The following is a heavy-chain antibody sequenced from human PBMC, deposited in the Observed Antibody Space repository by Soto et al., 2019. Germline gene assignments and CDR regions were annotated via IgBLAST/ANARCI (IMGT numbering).Heavy chain of an antibody. CDR1: GYTFTGYY. V-gene: IGHV1-2*04. Sequence: ASVKVSCKASGYTFTGYYMHWVRQAPGQGLEWMGWINPNSGGTKYAQKFQGWVTMTRDTSISTAYMELSRLRSDDTAVYYCARLYDFWSGYDWFDPWGQGTLVTVSS. D-gene: IGHD3-3*01. CDR2: INPNSGGT. J-gene: IGHJ5*02. CDR3: ARLYDFWSGYDWFDP.